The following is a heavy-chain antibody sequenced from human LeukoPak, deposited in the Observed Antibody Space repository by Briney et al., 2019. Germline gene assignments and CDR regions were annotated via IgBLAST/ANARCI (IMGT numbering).Heavy chain of an antibody. J-gene: IGHJ4*02. CDR1: GYTFTGHY. CDR2: INPNTGAT. Sequence: ASVKVSCKASGYTFTGHYMHWVRQAPGQGLEWMGWINPNTGATNYAQKFQGRVTMTRDTTISTAYMELSRLTSDDTAVYYCASYPRYSSSPPFDYWGQGTLVTVSS. CDR3: ASYPRYSSSPPFDY. D-gene: IGHD6-19*01. V-gene: IGHV1-2*02.